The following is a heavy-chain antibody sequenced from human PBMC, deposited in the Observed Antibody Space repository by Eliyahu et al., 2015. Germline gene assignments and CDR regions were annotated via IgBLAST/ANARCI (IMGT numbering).Heavy chain of an antibody. CDR3: ARESLSGFDY. V-gene: IGHV3-33*01. CDR1: GFTFSXYG. CDR2: IWYDGSNK. D-gene: IGHD3-3*01. Sequence: QVQLVESGGGVAQPGGSLRLSCAASGFTFSXYGMXWVXQAPGKGLEWVAVIWYDGSNKYYADSVKGRFTISRDNSKNTLYLQMNSLRAEDTAVYYCARESLSGFDYWGQGTLVTVSS. J-gene: IGHJ4*02.